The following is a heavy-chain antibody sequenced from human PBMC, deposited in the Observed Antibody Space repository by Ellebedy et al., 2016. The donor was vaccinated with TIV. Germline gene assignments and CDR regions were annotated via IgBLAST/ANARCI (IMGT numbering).Heavy chain of an antibody. CDR3: ARHPLHYFLIFDY. CDR2: ISYDGSNK. D-gene: IGHD2/OR15-2a*01. CDR1: GFTFSSYA. V-gene: IGHV3-30-3*01. Sequence: GESLKISCAASGFTFSSYAMHWVRQAPGKGLEWVAVISYDGSNKYYADSVKGRFTISRDNSKNTLYLQMNSLRAEDTAVYYCARHPLHYFLIFDYWGQGTLVTVSS. J-gene: IGHJ4*02.